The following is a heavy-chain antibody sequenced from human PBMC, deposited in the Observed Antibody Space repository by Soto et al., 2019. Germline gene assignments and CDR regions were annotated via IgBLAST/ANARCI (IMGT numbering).Heavy chain of an antibody. D-gene: IGHD3-10*01. CDR2: VSYSGST. Sequence: PSETLSLTCSVSGGSITSGDYYWSWIRQHPGKGLEWIGYVSYSGSTFYNPSLKSRATISVDTSKNQVSLRLTSVTAADTAVYYCAKDFNYGSWTYYGTDDSFDIWGQGTLVTVS. J-gene: IGHJ3*02. V-gene: IGHV4-31*03. CDR3: AKDFNYGSWTYYGTDDSFDI. CDR1: GGSITSGDYY.